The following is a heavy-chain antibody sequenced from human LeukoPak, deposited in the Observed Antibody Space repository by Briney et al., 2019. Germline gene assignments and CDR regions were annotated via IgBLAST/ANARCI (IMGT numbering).Heavy chain of an antibody. V-gene: IGHV3-30*02. Sequence: GGSLRLSCAASGFTFSSYGMHSVRQAPGKGLEWVAFIRYDGSNKYYADSVKGRFTISRDNSKNTLYLQMNRLRPEDTAVSYCARDQYYYGSGRSFFPPPGYWGQGTLVTVSS. CDR2: IRYDGSNK. CDR3: ARDQYYYGSGRSFFPPPGY. CDR1: GFTFSSYG. D-gene: IGHD3-10*01. J-gene: IGHJ4*02.